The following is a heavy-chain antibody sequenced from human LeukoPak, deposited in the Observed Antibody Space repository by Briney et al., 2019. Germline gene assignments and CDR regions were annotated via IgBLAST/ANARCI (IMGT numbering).Heavy chain of an antibody. CDR2: MNPNSGNT. CDR3: ARSQRAAAGYYFDY. Sequence: GASVKVSCKASGYTFTSYDINWVRQATGQGLEWMGWMNPNSGNTGYAQKFQGRVTMTRNTSISTAYMELSSLRSEGTAVYYCARSQRAAAGYYFDYWGQGTLVTVSS. V-gene: IGHV1-8*01. J-gene: IGHJ4*02. D-gene: IGHD6-13*01. CDR1: GYTFTSYD.